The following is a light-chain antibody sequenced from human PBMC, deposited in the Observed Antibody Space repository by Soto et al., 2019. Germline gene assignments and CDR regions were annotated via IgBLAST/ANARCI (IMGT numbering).Light chain of an antibody. V-gene: IGKV1-39*01. CDR1: QSIPNY. J-gene: IGKJ1*01. CDR3: QQSYDMPWT. Sequence: QLTRSPSSPSASVGDCVTITCPASQSIPNYLTWFQQKPGKAPSLLILAADNLQDGVPSRFSGSGSGRDFSLTISSLQPEDFATYYCQQSYDMPWTFGQGTKVDIK. CDR2: AAD.